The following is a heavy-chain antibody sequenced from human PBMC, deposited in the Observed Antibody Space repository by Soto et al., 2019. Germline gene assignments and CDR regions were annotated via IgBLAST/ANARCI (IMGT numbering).Heavy chain of an antibody. J-gene: IGHJ5*02. CDR1: GGSFSGYY. Sequence: SETLSLTCAVYGGSFSGYYWSWIRQPPGKGLEWIGEINHSGSTNYNPSLKSRVTISVDTSKNQFSLKLSSVTAADTAVYYCARGNGYGSGSYFVRFDPWGQGTLVT. V-gene: IGHV4-34*01. CDR3: ARGNGYGSGSYFVRFDP. CDR2: INHSGST. D-gene: IGHD3-10*01.